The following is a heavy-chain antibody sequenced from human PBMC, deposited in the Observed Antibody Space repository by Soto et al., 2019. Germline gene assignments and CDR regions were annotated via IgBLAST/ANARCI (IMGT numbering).Heavy chain of an antibody. D-gene: IGHD1-26*01. V-gene: IGHV3-33*05. CDR2: VSYDGTKT. CDR3: ARELRSYSGAYSDH. Sequence: GGSLRLSCVGSGFTFKNYGTHWVRQAPGKGLEWLAVVSYDGTKTMYTDSVKGRISISRDNARNTLFLQMDSLTAEDTALYYCARELRSYSGAYSDHWGQGTQVTVSS. CDR1: GFTFKNYG. J-gene: IGHJ4*02.